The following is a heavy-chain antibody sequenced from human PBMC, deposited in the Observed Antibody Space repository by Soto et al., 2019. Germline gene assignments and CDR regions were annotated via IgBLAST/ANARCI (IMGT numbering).Heavy chain of an antibody. CDR2: INHSGST. J-gene: IGHJ4*02. CDR1: GGSISGYY. D-gene: IGHD2-15*01. V-gene: IGHV4-34*01. Sequence: SETLSLTFAVYGGSISGYYCSLIRQPPGKGLEWSGEINHSGSTNYNPSLKSRVTISVDTSKNQFSLKLSSVTAAETAVYYCACYQCRACSGNFDYWGQGTLVTVSS. CDR3: ACYQCRACSGNFDY.